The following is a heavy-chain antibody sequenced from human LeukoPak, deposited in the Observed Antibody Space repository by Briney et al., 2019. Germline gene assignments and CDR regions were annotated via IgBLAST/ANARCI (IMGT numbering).Heavy chain of an antibody. D-gene: IGHD2-2*01. Sequence: GSLRLSCAASGFTFTNAWLNWVRQPPGKGLEWIGEIYHSGSTNYNPSLKSRVTISVDKSKNQFSLKLSSVTAADTAVYYCARDRGIVVVPAAEYNWFDPWGQGTLVTVSS. CDR2: IYHSGST. V-gene: IGHV4-4*02. J-gene: IGHJ5*02. CDR1: GFTFTNAW. CDR3: ARDRGIVVVPAAEYNWFDP.